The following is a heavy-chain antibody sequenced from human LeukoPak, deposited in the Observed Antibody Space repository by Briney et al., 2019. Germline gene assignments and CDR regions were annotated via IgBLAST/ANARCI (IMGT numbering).Heavy chain of an antibody. CDR1: GLTFSSYG. J-gene: IGHJ6*02. D-gene: IGHD3-22*01. V-gene: IGHV3-30*18. Sequence: GGSLRLTCAASGLTFSSYGMHWVRQAPGKGLEWVAVISYDGSNKYYADSVKGRFTISRDNSKNTLYLQMNSLRAEDTAVYYCAKVDRDPPYYYYGMDVWGQGTTVTVSS. CDR3: AKVDRDPPYYYYGMDV. CDR2: ISYDGSNK.